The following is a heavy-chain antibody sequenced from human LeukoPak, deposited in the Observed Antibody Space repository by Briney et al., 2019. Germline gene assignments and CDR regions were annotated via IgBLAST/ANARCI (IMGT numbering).Heavy chain of an antibody. J-gene: IGHJ5*02. CDR2: IWYDGSDK. CDR1: GFTFSSYG. Sequence: QPGGSLRLSCAASGFTFSSYGMHWVRQAPGKGLEWVAVIWYDGSDKYYADSVKGRFTISRDNSKNTLYLQMNSLRVEDTAVYYCARVLGDSGWYLGWFDPWGQGTLVTVSS. CDR3: ARVLGDSGWYLGWFDP. V-gene: IGHV3-33*01. D-gene: IGHD6-19*01.